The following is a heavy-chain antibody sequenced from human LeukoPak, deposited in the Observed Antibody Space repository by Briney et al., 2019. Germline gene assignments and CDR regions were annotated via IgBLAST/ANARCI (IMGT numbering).Heavy chain of an antibody. CDR1: GYTFTGYF. CDR3: ARDPSNTSGWFAYLDS. V-gene: IGHV1-2*02. CDR2: INPNSGDT. Sequence: GASVKVSCQASGYTFTGYFMHWVRQAPGQGLEWMGWINPNSGDTSYAQKFQGRVTMTRDTSISTAYMEVTSDDTAVYYCARDPSNTSGWFAYLDSWGQGTLVTVSS. J-gene: IGHJ4*02. D-gene: IGHD6-19*01.